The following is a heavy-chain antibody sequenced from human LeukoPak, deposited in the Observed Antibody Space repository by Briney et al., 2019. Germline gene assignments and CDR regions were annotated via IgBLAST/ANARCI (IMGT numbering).Heavy chain of an antibody. Sequence: SETLSLTCTVSGASINSGLYYWNWIRQPAGKGLEWIGRINTSGNTNYNPSLKSRVTMSVVASKNQFSLKLSSVTAADTAVYYCVRGRYSSGWFKDKNWFDPWGQGIPVTVSS. D-gene: IGHD6-19*01. CDR2: INTSGNT. CDR3: VRGRYSSGWFKDKNWFDP. CDR1: GASINSGLYY. V-gene: IGHV4-61*02. J-gene: IGHJ5*02.